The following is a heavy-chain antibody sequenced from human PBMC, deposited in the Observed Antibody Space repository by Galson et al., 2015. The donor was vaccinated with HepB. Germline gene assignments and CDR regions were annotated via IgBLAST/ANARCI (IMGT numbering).Heavy chain of an antibody. CDR1: GNSFTRYW. V-gene: IGHV5-51*01. Sequence: QSGAEVKKPGESLKISCKGSGNSFTRYWIAWVRQMPGKGLEWMGIIYAGDSDTRYSPSFQGQVTISADKSISTAYLQWSSLKASDTAMYYCGTMVGGGLGYKYYGIDVWGQWTTVTVSS. J-gene: IGHJ6*02. CDR3: GTMVGGGLGYKYYGIDV. CDR2: IYAGDSDT. D-gene: IGHD3-10*01.